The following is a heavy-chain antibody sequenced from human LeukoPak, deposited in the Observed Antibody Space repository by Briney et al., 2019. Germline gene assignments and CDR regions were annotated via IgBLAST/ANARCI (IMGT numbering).Heavy chain of an antibody. J-gene: IGHJ4*02. V-gene: IGHV4-39*01. CDR1: GGSISSGSYY. Sequence: SETLSLTCTVSGGSISSGSYYWGWIRQPPGKGLEWIASMYYSGTTSYSPSLKSRVTISVDTSKNQLSLKLGSVTAADTAVYYCARHPPRDGSAFDYWGQGTLVTVSS. CDR2: MYYSGTT. CDR3: ARHPPRDGSAFDY.